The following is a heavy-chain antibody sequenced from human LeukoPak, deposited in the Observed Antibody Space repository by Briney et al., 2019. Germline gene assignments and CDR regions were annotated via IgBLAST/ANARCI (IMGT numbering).Heavy chain of an antibody. CDR2: IYPGDSDT. CDR1: GYSFPTYW. D-gene: IGHD1-26*01. V-gene: IGHV5-51*01. Sequence: GGSLKISCKGSGYSFPTYWIGWVRQMPGKGLEWMGVIYPGDSDTRYGPSFQGQVTISADKSIKTAYLQWSSLKASDTAMYYCARRPLGYYHFDNWGQGTLVTVSS. J-gene: IGHJ4*02. CDR3: ARRPLGYYHFDN.